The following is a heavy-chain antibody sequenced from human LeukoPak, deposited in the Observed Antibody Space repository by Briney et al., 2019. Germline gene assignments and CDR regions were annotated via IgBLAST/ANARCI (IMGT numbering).Heavy chain of an antibody. CDR3: ARRGGYDFNDAFDI. Sequence: GESLRISRKGSGYSFTSYWISWVRQMPGKGLEWMGRIDPSDSYTNNSPSFQGHVTISADKSISTAYLQWSSLKASDTAMYYCARRGGYDFNDAFDIWGQGTMVTVSS. CDR2: IDPSDSYT. CDR1: GYSFTSYW. D-gene: IGHD5-12*01. J-gene: IGHJ3*02. V-gene: IGHV5-10-1*01.